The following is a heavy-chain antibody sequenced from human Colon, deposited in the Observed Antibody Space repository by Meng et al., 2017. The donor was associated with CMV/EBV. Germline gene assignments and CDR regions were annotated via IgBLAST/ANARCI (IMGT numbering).Heavy chain of an antibody. Sequence: CAASGFTFRSNHMSWVRQAPGKGLEWVSAITGSGGTTYYADSVKGRFTISRDNSKNTLYLQMNSLRAEDTAVYYCAKPLSGYYTFDYWGQGTLVTVSS. CDR2: ITGSGGTT. V-gene: IGHV3-23*01. J-gene: IGHJ4*02. CDR3: AKPLSGYYTFDY. CDR1: GFTFRSNH. D-gene: IGHD3-3*01.